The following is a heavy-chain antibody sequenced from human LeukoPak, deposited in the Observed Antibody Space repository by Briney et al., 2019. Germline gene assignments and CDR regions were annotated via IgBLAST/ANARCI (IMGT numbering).Heavy chain of an antibody. D-gene: IGHD4-11*01. CDR3: ARTYINFSNYFDP. V-gene: IGHV4-38-2*02. Sequence: SETLSLTCTVSGYSISNGYNWGWVRQPPGKGLECIGSVSHTGSTYYNPSLESRVTISLDTSNNQFSLELSSVTAADTAVYYCARTYINFSNYFDPWGQGSLVTVSS. CDR1: GYSISNGYN. CDR2: VSHTGST. J-gene: IGHJ5*02.